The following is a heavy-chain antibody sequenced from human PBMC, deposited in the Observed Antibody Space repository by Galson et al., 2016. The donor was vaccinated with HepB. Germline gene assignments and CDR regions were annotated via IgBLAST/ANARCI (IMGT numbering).Heavy chain of an antibody. D-gene: IGHD2-8*02. J-gene: IGHJ4*02. CDR2: IWYDGSDE. V-gene: IGHV3-33*01. Sequence: SLRLSCAASGFTFSNYGMQWVRQAPGKGLEWVAIIWYDGSDEDYADSVKGRFTISRDNSKNTLYLQMNSLRVEDTGVYYGVSAGDCFDDWGQGTLVTVSS. CDR1: GFTFSNYG. CDR3: VSAGDCFDD.